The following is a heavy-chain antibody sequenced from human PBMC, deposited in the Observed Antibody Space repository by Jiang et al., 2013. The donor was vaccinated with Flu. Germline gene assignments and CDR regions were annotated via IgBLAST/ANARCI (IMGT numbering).Heavy chain of an antibody. Sequence: GPGLVKPSETLSLTCTVSGGSIRSRGFYWAWIRQPPGKGLEWIGSFYYTGTTYYNPSLKSRLTISEDTSKNQFSLRLSSVTAADTAVYYCARRHCGGDGCHFLADYWGQGTLVTVSS. CDR2: FYYTGTT. CDR1: GGSIRSRGFY. J-gene: IGHJ4*02. V-gene: IGHV4-39*01. D-gene: IGHD2-21*01. CDR3: ARRHCGGDGCHFLADY.